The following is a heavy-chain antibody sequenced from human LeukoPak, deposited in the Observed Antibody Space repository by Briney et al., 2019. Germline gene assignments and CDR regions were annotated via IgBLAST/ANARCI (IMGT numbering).Heavy chain of an antibody. CDR2: IYYSGST. D-gene: IGHD2-15*01. Sequence: SETLSLTCTVSGGSISSYYWSWIRQPPGKGLEWIGYIYYSGSTNYNPSLKSRVTISVDTSKNQFSLKLSSVTAADTAVYYCARGGSGPSGFDYWGQGTLVTVSS. J-gene: IGHJ4*02. V-gene: IGHV4-59*01. CDR3: ARGGSGPSGFDY. CDR1: GGSISSYY.